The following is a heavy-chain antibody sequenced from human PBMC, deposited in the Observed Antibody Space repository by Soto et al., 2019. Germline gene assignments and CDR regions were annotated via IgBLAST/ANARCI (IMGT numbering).Heavy chain of an antibody. CDR3: VKEKSVMYSGYDAFDV. Sequence: EVQLLESGGGSVQPGGSLRLSCAASGFTFSSYEMDWVRQAPGKGLEWVANIRSGASTVFYTASVKGRFTISRDDVKNLLYLEMNSLRAEDTAVYYCVKEKSVMYSGYDAFDVWGQGTMVTVSS. J-gene: IGHJ3*01. D-gene: IGHD5-12*01. CDR2: IRSGASTV. V-gene: IGHV3-48*03. CDR1: GFTFSSYE.